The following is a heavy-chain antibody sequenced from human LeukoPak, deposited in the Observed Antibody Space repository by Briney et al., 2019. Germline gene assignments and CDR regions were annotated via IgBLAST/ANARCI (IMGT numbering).Heavy chain of an antibody. CDR1: GFTFSSYG. Sequence: GGSLRLSCAASGFTFSSYGMHWVRQAPDKGLEWVSVIWYDGSNKYYADSVRGRFTISRDNSKNTVYLRMNSLRAEDTAVYYCARPTAGNYKLDPWGRGTLVTVSS. V-gene: IGHV3-33*01. CDR2: IWYDGSNK. D-gene: IGHD3-10*01. CDR3: ARPTAGNYKLDP. J-gene: IGHJ5*02.